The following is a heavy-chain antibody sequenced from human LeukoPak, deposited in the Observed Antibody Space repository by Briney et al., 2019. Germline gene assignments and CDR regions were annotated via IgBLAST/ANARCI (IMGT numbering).Heavy chain of an antibody. CDR3: AKDKGSSGWYYAFDI. J-gene: IGHJ3*02. Sequence: GGSLRLSCAASGFTFDDYAMHWVRQAPGKGLEWVSDISWNSGSIGYADSVKGRFTISRDNAKNSLYLQMNSLRAEDMALYYCAKDKGSSGWYYAFDIWGQGTMVTVSS. CDR1: GFTFDDYA. V-gene: IGHV3-9*03. D-gene: IGHD6-19*01. CDR2: ISWNSGSI.